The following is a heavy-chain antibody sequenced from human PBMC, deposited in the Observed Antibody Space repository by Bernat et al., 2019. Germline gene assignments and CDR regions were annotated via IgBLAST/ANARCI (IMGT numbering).Heavy chain of an antibody. D-gene: IGHD2-15*01. Sequence: VQLVESGGGLVQPGGSLRLSCAASGFTFSDHYMDWVRQAPGKGLEWVAVISYDGSNKYYADSVKGRFTISRDNSKNTLYLQMNSLRAEDTAVYYCATRSGGDFDYWGQGTLVTVSS. CDR1: GFTFSDHY. CDR2: ISYDGSNK. CDR3: ATRSGGDFDY. J-gene: IGHJ4*02. V-gene: IGHV3-30*03.